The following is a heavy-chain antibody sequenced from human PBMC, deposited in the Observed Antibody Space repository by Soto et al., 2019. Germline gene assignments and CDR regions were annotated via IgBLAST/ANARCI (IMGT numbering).Heavy chain of an antibody. V-gene: IGHV4-59*08. J-gene: IGHJ4*02. Sequence: TSETLSLTCTVSGGSITSYYWSWIRLPQQKGLEWIGYVYYSGSTNYNPSLKSRLTISADTSKNQFSLKLSSVTAADTAVYYCARRAKREDSSDWYYFDSWGQGTLVTVSS. D-gene: IGHD6-19*01. CDR1: GGSITSYY. CDR2: VYYSGST. CDR3: ARRAKREDSSDWYYFDS.